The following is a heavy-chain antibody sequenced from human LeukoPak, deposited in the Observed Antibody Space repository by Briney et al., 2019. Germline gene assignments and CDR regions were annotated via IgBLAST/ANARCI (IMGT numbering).Heavy chain of an antibody. CDR3: SILAVASDFDY. D-gene: IGHD6-19*01. CDR2: IKYDGNNK. J-gene: IGHJ4*02. Sequence: GGSLRLSCAASGFTFRSYWMNWVRQAPGKGLEWVAAIKYDGNNKYYVESVKGRFTISRDNSRNILYLQMSSLRVEDTAVYSCSILAVASDFDYWGQGTLVTVSS. V-gene: IGHV3-33*08. CDR1: GFTFRSYW.